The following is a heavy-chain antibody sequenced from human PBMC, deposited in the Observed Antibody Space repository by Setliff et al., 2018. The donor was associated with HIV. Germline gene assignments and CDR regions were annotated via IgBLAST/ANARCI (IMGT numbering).Heavy chain of an antibody. Sequence: GSLRLSCAASGFTFSSYGMHWVRQAPGKGLEWVAFIRYDGSNKYYADSVKGRFTISRDNSKNTLYLQMNSLRAEDTAVYYCAKLVNRLDDFDYWGQGTLVTVSS. D-gene: IGHD6-19*01. CDR2: IRYDGSNK. CDR1: GFTFSSYG. J-gene: IGHJ4*02. CDR3: AKLVNRLDDFDY. V-gene: IGHV3-30*02.